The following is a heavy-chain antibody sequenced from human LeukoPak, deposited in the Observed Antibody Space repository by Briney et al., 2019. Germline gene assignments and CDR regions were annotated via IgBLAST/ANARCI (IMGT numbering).Heavy chain of an antibody. CDR3: AKSNGYGLIDI. CDR2: INDSSGNT. V-gene: IGHV4-34*01. CDR1: GGSFSGYF. J-gene: IGHJ3*02. D-gene: IGHD3-22*01. Sequence: SETLSLTCTVYGGSFSGYFWSWIRQSPGKGLEWIGEINDSSGNTIYIPSLKSRVTISIDTSKNQFSLQLNSVTAADTAVYYCAKSNGYGLIDIWGQGTMVTVSS.